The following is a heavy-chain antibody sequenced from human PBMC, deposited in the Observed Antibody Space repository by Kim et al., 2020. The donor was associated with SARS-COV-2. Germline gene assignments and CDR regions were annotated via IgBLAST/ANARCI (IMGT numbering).Heavy chain of an antibody. Sequence: SETLSLTCTVSGGSISSSSYYWGWIRQPPGKGLEWIGSIYYSGSTYYNPSLKSRVTISVDTSKNQFSLKLSSVTAADTAVYYCARLFIVVVTEELFNWFDPWGQGTLVTVSS. D-gene: IGHD2-21*02. CDR1: GGSISSSSYY. J-gene: IGHJ5*02. CDR2: IYYSGST. CDR3: ARLFIVVVTEELFNWFDP. V-gene: IGHV4-39*01.